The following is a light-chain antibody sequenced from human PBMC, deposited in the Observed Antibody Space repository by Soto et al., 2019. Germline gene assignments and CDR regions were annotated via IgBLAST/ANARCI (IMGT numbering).Light chain of an antibody. J-gene: IGLJ2*01. V-gene: IGLV1-51*01. CDR3: AAWDSALSTGV. Sequence: QSVLTQPPSVSAAPGQKVTISCSGTNSNIGTNFVSWYQQLPGTAPKLLIYDNDKRPSGIPDRFSGSRSGTSATLGITGLQTGDEADYYCAAWDSALSTGVFGGGTKVTVL. CDR2: DND. CDR1: NSNIGTNF.